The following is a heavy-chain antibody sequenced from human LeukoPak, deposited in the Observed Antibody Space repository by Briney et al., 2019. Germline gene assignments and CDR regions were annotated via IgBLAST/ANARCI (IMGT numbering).Heavy chain of an antibody. J-gene: IGHJ3*02. CDR3: AKGILTGPIYAFDI. CDR2: IYYSGST. Sequence: SETLSLTCTVSGGSITPSYWSWIRQPPGKGLEWIGFIYYSGSTNYNPSLKSRVTLSVDTSKNQFSLKLSSVTAADTAVYYCAKGILTGPIYAFDIWGQGTMVTVSS. D-gene: IGHD3-9*01. CDR1: GGSITPSY. V-gene: IGHV4-59*12.